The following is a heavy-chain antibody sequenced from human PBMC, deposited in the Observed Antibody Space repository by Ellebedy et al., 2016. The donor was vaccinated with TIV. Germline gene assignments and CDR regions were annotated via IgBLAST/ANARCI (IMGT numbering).Heavy chain of an antibody. Sequence: ASVKVSCKASGGTFSSYAISWVRQAPGQGLEWMGWISAYNGNTNYAQKLQGRVTMTTDTSTSTAYMELRSLRSDDTAVYYCARAELRGYSGYDYGGPFDYWGQGTLVTVSS. CDR2: ISAYNGNT. CDR1: GGTFSSYA. V-gene: IGHV1-18*01. D-gene: IGHD5-12*01. J-gene: IGHJ4*02. CDR3: ARAELRGYSGYDYGGPFDY.